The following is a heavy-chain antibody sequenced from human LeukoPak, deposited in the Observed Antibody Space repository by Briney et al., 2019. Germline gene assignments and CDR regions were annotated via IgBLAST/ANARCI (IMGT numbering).Heavy chain of an antibody. CDR1: GFIFNTYA. CDR3: AKDLRGYSSSWYVLDY. CDR2: ISGSGDST. J-gene: IGHJ4*02. V-gene: IGHV3-23*01. D-gene: IGHD6-13*01. Sequence: GGSLRLSCAASGFIFNTYAMSWVRQAPGKGLEWVSAISGSGDSTYHADSVKGRFTISRDNSKNTLYLQMNSLRAEDTAVYFCAKDLRGYSSSWYVLDYWGQGALVTVSS.